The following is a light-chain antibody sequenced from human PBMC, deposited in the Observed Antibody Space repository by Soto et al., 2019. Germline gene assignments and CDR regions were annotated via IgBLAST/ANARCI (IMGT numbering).Light chain of an antibody. V-gene: IGKV1-5*01. CDR2: DVS. CDR3: QQLNSYLSIA. CDR1: QSISSW. J-gene: IGKJ5*01. Sequence: DIQMTQSPSTLSGSVGGRVTITCRASQSISSWLAWYQQKPGKAPKLLIYDVSSLESGVPSRFSGSGSGTDFTLTISSLQPEDFATYYCQQLNSYLSIAFGQGTRLEIK.